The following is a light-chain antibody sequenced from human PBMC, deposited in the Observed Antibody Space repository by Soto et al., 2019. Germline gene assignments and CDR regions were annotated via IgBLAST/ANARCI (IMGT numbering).Light chain of an antibody. Sequence: EIVLTQSPGTLSLSPGERATLSCRASQSVSSRSLAWYQQKPGQAPRLLIFDASSRATGIPDRFSGSGSGTEFTLTISSLQPDDFATYYCQHSWTFGQGTKVDIK. CDR1: QSVSSRS. CDR2: DAS. CDR3: QHSWT. V-gene: IGKV3-20*01. J-gene: IGKJ1*01.